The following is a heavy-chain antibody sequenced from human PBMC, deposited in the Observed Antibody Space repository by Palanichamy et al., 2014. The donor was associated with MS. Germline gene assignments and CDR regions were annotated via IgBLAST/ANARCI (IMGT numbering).Heavy chain of an antibody. Sequence: GESGGGLVKPGGSLRLSCAASGFTFSSYNMNWVRQAPGKGLEWVSSISSSSYIYYADSVKGRFTISRDNAKNSLYLQMNSLRAEDTAVYYCARDSSSSSSYYFYYYGMDVWGQGTTVTVSS. CDR2: ISSSSYI. CDR3: ARDSSSSSSYYFYYYGMDV. J-gene: IGHJ6*02. V-gene: IGHV3-21*01. D-gene: IGHD6-6*01. CDR1: GFTFSSYN.